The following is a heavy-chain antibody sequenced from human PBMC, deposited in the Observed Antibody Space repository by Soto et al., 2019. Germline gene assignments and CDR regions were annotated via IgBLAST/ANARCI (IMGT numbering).Heavy chain of an antibody. D-gene: IGHD1-26*01. V-gene: IGHV4-59*08. J-gene: IGHJ6*03. CDR1: GGCISSYY. CDR3: ARPSSCYYMDV. Sequence: SETLALTCTVSGGCISSYYWRWIRQPPGKGLEWIGYIYYSGSTNYNPSLKSRVTISVDTSKNQFSLKLSSVTAADTAVYYCARPSSCYYMDVWGKGTTVSVSS. CDR2: IYYSGST.